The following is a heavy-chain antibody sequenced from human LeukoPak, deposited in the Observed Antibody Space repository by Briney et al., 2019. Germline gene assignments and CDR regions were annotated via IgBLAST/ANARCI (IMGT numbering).Heavy chain of an antibody. V-gene: IGHV1-69*04. CDR2: IIPSFGIA. Sequence: SSVTVSCKACGCTLSSYAISWVRQAPGQGLDWMGRIIPSFGIANYAQKFQGRVTITADKSTSTAYMELSSLRSEDTAVYYCARDQSPRKGYYDSSGYRYWGQGTLVTVSS. CDR1: GCTLSSYA. CDR3: ARDQSPRKGYYDSSGYRY. D-gene: IGHD3-22*01. J-gene: IGHJ4*02.